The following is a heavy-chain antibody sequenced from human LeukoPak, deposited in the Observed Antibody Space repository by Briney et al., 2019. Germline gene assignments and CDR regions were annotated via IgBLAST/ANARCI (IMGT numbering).Heavy chain of an antibody. Sequence: GGSLRLSCAASGFTFSSYGMHLVRQAPGKGLEWVAVIWYDGSNKYYADSVKGRFTISRDNSKNTLYLQMNSLRAEDTAVYYCARDRYVHYGMDVWGQGTTVTVSS. CDR3: ARDRYVHYGMDV. V-gene: IGHV3-33*01. D-gene: IGHD3-10*02. CDR2: IWYDGSNK. J-gene: IGHJ6*02. CDR1: GFTFSSYG.